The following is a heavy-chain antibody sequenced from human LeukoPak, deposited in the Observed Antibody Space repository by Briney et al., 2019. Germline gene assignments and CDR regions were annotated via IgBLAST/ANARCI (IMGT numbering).Heavy chain of an antibody. CDR3: ARGLDYYYDTSGYPLGY. V-gene: IGHV3-33*01. J-gene: IGHJ4*02. CDR1: GFTFSSYG. D-gene: IGHD3-22*01. CDR2: IWYDESNK. Sequence: PGGSLRLSCAASGFTFSSYGMHWVRQAPGKGLEWVAVIWYDESNKYSADSVKGRFSISRDNSKNTLYLQMNSLRAEDTAVHYRARGLDYYYDTSGYPLGYWGQGTLVTVSS.